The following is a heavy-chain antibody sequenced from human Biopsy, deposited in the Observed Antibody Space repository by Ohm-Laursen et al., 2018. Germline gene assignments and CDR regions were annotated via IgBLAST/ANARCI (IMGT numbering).Heavy chain of an antibody. CDR2: VNPVVEAT. CDR3: ARESALRLGVCGAIRCFKEVFGMDV. J-gene: IGHJ6*02. D-gene: IGHD2-21*01. Sequence: SVKASCKASVYTFGNYYTNSVRNVPGQGLEWLGVVNPVVEATIHAQPFQDRITLTRDASTTTVYMDVTILTSEATAVYYCARESALRLGVCGAIRCFKEVFGMDVWGQGTTVIVSS. CDR1: VYTFGNYY. V-gene: IGHV1-46*01.